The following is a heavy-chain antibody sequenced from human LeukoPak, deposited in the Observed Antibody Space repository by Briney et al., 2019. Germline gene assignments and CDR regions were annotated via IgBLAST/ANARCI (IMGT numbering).Heavy chain of an antibody. J-gene: IGHJ5*02. D-gene: IGHD4-17*01. CDR3: ARDLKDYGDYVRGYNWFDP. CDR2: IYYSGST. CDR1: GGSISSSSYY. Sequence: SSETLSLTCTVSGGSISSSSYYWGWIRQPPGKGLEWIGSIYYSGSTYYNPSLKSRVTISVDTSKNQFSLKLSSVTAADTAVYYCARDLKDYGDYVRGYNWFDPWGQGTLVTVSS. V-gene: IGHV4-39*07.